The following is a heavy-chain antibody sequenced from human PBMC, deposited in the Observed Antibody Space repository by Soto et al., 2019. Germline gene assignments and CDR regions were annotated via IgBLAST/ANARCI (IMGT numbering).Heavy chain of an antibody. Sequence: QVQLVQSGAEVKKPGSSVKVSCKASGGTFSSYAISWVRQAPGQGLEWMGGIIPIFGTANYAQKFQGRVTITGDISTSTAYRELSSLRSGDRAVYYGARGGGVGATTGWDWGQGTLVTVSS. CDR3: ARGGGVGATTGWD. J-gene: IGHJ4*02. D-gene: IGHD1-26*01. CDR1: GGTFSSYA. CDR2: IIPIFGTA. V-gene: IGHV1-69*06.